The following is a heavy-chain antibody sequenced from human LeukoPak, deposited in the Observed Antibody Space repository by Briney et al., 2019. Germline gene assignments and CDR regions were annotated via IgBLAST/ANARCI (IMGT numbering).Heavy chain of an antibody. V-gene: IGHV1-2*02. CDR2: INPNSGGT. J-gene: IGHJ3*02. D-gene: IGHD3-22*01. CDR3: ARERTTYYYDSSGYSNDAFDI. Sequence: ASVKVSCKASVYTFTGYYMHWVRQAPGQGLEWMVWINPNSGGTNYAQKFQGRVTMTRDTSISTAYMELSRLRSDDTAVYYCARERTTYYYDSSGYSNDAFDIWGQGTMVTVSS. CDR1: VYTFTGYY.